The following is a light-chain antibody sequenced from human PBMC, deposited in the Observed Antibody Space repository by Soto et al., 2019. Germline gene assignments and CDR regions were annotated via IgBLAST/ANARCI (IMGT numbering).Light chain of an antibody. V-gene: IGKV4-1*01. CDR2: WAS. CDR1: QSVLYSSNNKNY. CDR3: QQFYSTPFT. J-gene: IGKJ3*01. Sequence: DIVMTQSPDSLAVSLGERATINGKSSQSVLYSSNNKNYLAWYQQKPGHPPKLLIYWASTRESGVPDRFSGSGSGTDFTLTISSLQADDVAVYYCQQFYSTPFTFGPGTTVDIK.